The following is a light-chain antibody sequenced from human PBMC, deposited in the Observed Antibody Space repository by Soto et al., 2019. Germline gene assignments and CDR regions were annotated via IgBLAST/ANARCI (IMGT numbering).Light chain of an antibody. J-gene: IGKJ2*01. Sequence: EIVLTQSPGTLSLSPGERATLSCRASQTINNNYLAWYQQKPGQTPRLLVNAASNRATGIPDRFSGGGSGTDFTLTISSLEPEDFAVYYCPQYGLPPHSFGQGTRVEIK. CDR1: QTINNNY. CDR3: PQYGLPPHS. CDR2: AAS. V-gene: IGKV3-20*01.